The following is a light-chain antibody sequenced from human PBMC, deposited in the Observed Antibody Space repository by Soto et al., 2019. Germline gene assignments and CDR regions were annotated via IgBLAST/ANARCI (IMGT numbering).Light chain of an antibody. CDR3: QHYTTWPLT. Sequence: EIVMTQSPATLSVSPGERATLSCRASHSVSSRLAWYQHTPGQAPRLLIYGASTRATGLPARFSGSGSGTEFTLTISSLQSEDFAIYYCQHYTTWPLTFGGGTKVDIK. CDR2: GAS. J-gene: IGKJ4*01. V-gene: IGKV3-15*01. CDR1: HSVSSR.